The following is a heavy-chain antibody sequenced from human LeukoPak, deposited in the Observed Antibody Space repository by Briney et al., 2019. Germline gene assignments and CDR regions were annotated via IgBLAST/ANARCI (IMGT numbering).Heavy chain of an antibody. V-gene: IGHV3-74*01. J-gene: IGHJ4*02. CDR2: ISSDGTDI. Sequence: GGSLRLSCLASGFSFSSSWMHWVRQPPGTELLWLSRISSDGTDIKYADSVQGRFISSRDNAKNTLYLQMNNLRVEDTAVYYCARDQTQLGPTTVDYWGQGTLVTVSS. CDR3: ARDQTQLGPTTVDY. D-gene: IGHD2-2*01. CDR1: GFSFSSSW.